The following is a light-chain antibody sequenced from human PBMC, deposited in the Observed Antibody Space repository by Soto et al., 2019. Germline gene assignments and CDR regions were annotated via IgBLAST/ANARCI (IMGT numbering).Light chain of an antibody. CDR3: HQFGYSPRT. J-gene: IGKJ1*01. CDR2: ATY. V-gene: IGKV3-20*01. CDR1: QTVNSDY. Sequence: EIVLTQSPGTLSLSPGETATLSCRASQTVNSDYLAWSQQRHGQAPRLLIFATYRRATDIPDRFSGSGSGTDFTLAIRRLEPEDFAVYYCHQFGYSPRTFGQATKVE.